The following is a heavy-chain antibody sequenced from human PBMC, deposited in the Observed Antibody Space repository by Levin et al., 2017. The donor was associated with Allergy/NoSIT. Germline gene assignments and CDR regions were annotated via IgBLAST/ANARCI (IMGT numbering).Heavy chain of an antibody. CDR3: ARVNISGWYVRRLSGWFDP. V-gene: IGHV4-34*01. J-gene: IGHJ5*02. D-gene: IGHD6-19*01. CDR2: INHSGST. Sequence: NSSETLSLTCAVYGGSFSGYYWSWIRQPPGKGLEWIGEINHSGSTNYNPSLKSRVTISVDTSKNQFSLKLSSVTAADTAVYYCARVNISGWYVRRLSGWFDPWGQGTLVTVSS. CDR1: GGSFSGYY.